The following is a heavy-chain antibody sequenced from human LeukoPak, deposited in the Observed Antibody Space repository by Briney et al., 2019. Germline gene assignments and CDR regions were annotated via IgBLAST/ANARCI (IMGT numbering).Heavy chain of an antibody. CDR3: ARFQGATANFAT. J-gene: IGHJ5*02. Sequence: PGGSLRLSCAASGFTFSSYGMHWVRQAPGKGLEWVAVIWYDGSNKYYADSVKGRFTISRDNSKNTLYLQMNSLRAEDPAVYYCARFQGATANFATWGPGTLVTVSP. CDR1: GFTFSSYG. V-gene: IGHV3-33*01. CDR2: IWYDGSNK. D-gene: IGHD3-9*01.